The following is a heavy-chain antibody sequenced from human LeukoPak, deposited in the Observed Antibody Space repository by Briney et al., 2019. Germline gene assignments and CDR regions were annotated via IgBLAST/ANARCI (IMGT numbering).Heavy chain of an antibody. CDR3: AQWSRYFDY. J-gene: IGHJ4*02. CDR2: ISGSGYST. CDR1: GFTVSSNY. D-gene: IGHD1-26*01. Sequence: GGSLRFSCAASGFTVSSNYMTWVRQAPGKGLEWVSAISGSGYSTYYADSVKGRFTISRDNSKNTLYLQMNSLRAEDTALYFCAQWSRYFDYWGQGTLVTVSS. V-gene: IGHV3-23*01.